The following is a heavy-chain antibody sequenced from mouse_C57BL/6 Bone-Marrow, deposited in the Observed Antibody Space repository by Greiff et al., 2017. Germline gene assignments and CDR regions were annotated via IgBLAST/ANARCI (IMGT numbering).Heavy chain of an antibody. V-gene: IGHV5-17*01. CDR3: ARRRYGPYAMDY. CDR2: ISSGSSTL. Sequence: EVKLEESGGGLVKPGGSLKLSCAASGFTFSEYGMHWVRQAPEKGLEWVAYISSGSSTLYYADTVKGRFTISRDNAKNTLFLQMTSLRSEDTAMYYCARRRYGPYAMDYWGQGTSVTVSS. J-gene: IGHJ4*01. D-gene: IGHD1-1*02. CDR1: GFTFSEYG.